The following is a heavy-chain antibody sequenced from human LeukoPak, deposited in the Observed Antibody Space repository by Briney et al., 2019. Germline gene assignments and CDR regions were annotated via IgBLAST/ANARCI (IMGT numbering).Heavy chain of an antibody. V-gene: IGHV5-51*01. CDR3: ARSRRYYYGSGSNDAFDI. CDR2: IYPGDSDT. CDR1: GYSFNSYW. Sequence: GESLKISCKGSGYSFNSYWIGWVRQMPGKGLEWMGIIYPGDSDTRYSPSFQGQVTISADKSISTAYLQWSSLKASDTAMYYCARSRRYYYGSGSNDAFDIWGQGTMVTVSS. D-gene: IGHD3-10*01. J-gene: IGHJ3*02.